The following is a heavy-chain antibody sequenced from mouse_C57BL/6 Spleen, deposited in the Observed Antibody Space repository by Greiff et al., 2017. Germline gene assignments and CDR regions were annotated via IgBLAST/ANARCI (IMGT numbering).Heavy chain of an antibody. J-gene: IGHJ1*03. V-gene: IGHV5-16*01. Sequence: EVKLVESEGGLVQPGSSMKLSCTASGFTFSDYYMAWVRQVPEKGLEWVANINYDGSSTYYLDSLKSRFIISRDNAKNILYLQMNSLKSEDTATYYCAREISTHRYFDVWGTGTTVTVSS. CDR1: GFTFSDYY. CDR2: INYDGSST. D-gene: IGHD5-1*01. CDR3: AREISTHRYFDV.